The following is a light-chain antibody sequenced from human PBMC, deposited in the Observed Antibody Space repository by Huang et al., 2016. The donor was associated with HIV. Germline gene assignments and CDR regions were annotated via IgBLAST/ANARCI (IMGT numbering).Light chain of an antibody. CDR3: QQRSNWPPIT. Sequence: EIVLTQSPTTLSLSPGERATLSCRASQSVNRYLAWYPQKPGQAPRLLIYDASNRATGIPARFSGSGSGTDFTLTISSLEPEDFAVYYCQQRSNWPPITFGQGTRLEIK. CDR2: DAS. CDR1: QSVNRY. J-gene: IGKJ5*01. V-gene: IGKV3-11*01.